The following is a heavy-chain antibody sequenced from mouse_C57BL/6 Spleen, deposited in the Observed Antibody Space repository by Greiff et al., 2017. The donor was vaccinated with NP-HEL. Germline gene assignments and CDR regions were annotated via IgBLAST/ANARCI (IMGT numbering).Heavy chain of an antibody. V-gene: IGHV1-55*01. CDR2: IYPGSGST. J-gene: IGHJ4*01. D-gene: IGHD1-1*01. CDR3: ARDYYGSSYRAMDY. Sequence: QVQLQQSGAELVKPGASVKMSCKASGYTFTSYWITWVKQRPGQGLEWIGDIYPGSGSTNYNEKFKSKATLTVDTSSSTAYMQLSSLTSEDSAVYYCARDYYGSSYRAMDYWGQGTSVTVSS. CDR1: GYTFTSYW.